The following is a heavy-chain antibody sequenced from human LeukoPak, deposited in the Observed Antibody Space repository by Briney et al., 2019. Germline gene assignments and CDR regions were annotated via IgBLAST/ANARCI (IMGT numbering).Heavy chain of an antibody. D-gene: IGHD2-15*01. V-gene: IGHV4-38-2*02. CDR3: ARAPYCSGGSCYTYTWFDP. CDR1: GYSITSGYY. J-gene: IGHJ5*02. CDR2: IYHGGTT. Sequence: SETLSLTCTVSGYSITSGYYWAWIRQPPGKGLQWIGNIYHGGTTYYNPSLKSRVTISVDTSKNQFSLKLSSVTAADTAVSYCARAPYCSGGSCYTYTWFDPWGQGTLVTVSS.